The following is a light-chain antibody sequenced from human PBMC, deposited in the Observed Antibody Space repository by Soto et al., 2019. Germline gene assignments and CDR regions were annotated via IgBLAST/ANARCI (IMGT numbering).Light chain of an antibody. Sequence: IQLTQSPSSLSASVGDRVTMTCLASQGISSSLAWYQQKPEKAPNLLIYAASTLQSGVPSRFSGSGSGTDFTLTISSLQPEDFATYYCQQLINYPFTFGQGTRLEIK. J-gene: IGKJ5*01. CDR2: AAS. V-gene: IGKV1-9*01. CDR3: QQLINYPFT. CDR1: QGISSS.